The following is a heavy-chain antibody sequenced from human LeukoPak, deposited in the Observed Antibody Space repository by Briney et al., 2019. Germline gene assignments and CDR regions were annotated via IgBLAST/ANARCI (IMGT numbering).Heavy chain of an antibody. J-gene: IGHJ4*02. V-gene: IGHV3-23*01. CDR2: IRGSAGRA. D-gene: IGHD1-26*01. CDR1: GFTFSSYA. CDR3: AKEYSGTFSPFPSYFDC. Sequence: GGSLRLSCAASGFTFSSYAMNWVRQAPGKGLEWVSAIRGSAGRAYYADSVKGRFTISRDNSKNTLYLQMNSLRAEDTAVYYCAKEYSGTFSPFPSYFDCWGQGTLVTVSS.